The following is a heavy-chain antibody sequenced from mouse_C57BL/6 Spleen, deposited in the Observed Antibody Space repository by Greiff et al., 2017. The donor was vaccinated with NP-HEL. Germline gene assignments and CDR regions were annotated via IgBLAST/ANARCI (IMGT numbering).Heavy chain of an antibody. D-gene: IGHD2-2*01. Sequence: DVKLVESGGGLVQPGGSLKLSCAASGFTFSDYYMYWVRQTPEKRLEWVAYISNGGGSTYYPDTVKGRFTISRDNAKNTLYLQMSHLKSEDTAMYYCARREGYPFAYWGQGTLVTVSA. J-gene: IGHJ3*01. V-gene: IGHV5-12*01. CDR3: ARREGYPFAY. CDR2: ISNGGGST. CDR1: GFTFSDYY.